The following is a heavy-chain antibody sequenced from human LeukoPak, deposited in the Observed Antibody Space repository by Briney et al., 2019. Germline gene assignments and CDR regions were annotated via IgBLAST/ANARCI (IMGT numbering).Heavy chain of an antibody. D-gene: IGHD5-12*01. V-gene: IGHV3-23*01. CDR3: AKDSRPVYSGYAENNWFDP. Sequence: GGSLRLSCAASGFTFSSYAMSWVRQAPGKGLEWVSAISGSDGSTYYADSVKGRFTISRDNSKNTLYLQMNSLRAEDTAVYYCAKDSRPVYSGYAENNWFDPWGQGTLVTVSS. J-gene: IGHJ5*02. CDR2: ISGSDGST. CDR1: GFTFSSYA.